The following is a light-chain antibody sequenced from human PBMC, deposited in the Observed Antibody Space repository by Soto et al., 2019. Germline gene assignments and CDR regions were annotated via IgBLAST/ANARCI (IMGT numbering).Light chain of an antibody. J-gene: IGKJ5*01. Sequence: DIVLAQSPGTLALSACERATLSCRASQSVSIRYLACYQQKPGQAPRLLIYSASSRATGIPDKFSGSGSGTDFTLTISRLEAEDSAVYYCQHYYGTSPITFGQGTRLEIK. CDR2: SAS. V-gene: IGKV3-20*01. CDR1: QSVSIRY. CDR3: QHYYGTSPIT.